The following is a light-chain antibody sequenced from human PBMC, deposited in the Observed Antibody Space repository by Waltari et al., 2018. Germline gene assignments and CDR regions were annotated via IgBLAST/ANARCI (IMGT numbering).Light chain of an antibody. CDR2: GAS. J-gene: IGKJ1*01. CDR1: QSVGTN. V-gene: IGKV3-15*01. CDR3: QQYHNWPPWA. Sequence: DIVMTQSPATLSVSPGERATLSCRASQSVGTNLAWYQQRPGQAPRLRLYGASRRATGIPARFSGSRSGTDFTLTINSLQPEDFALYYCQQYHNWPPWAFGQGTKVEIK.